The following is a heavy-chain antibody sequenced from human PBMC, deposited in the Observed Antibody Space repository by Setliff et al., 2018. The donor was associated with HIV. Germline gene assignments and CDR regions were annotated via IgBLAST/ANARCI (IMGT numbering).Heavy chain of an antibody. CDR1: GFSLRTYG. CDR2: ISHDGSNK. V-gene: IGHV3-30*19. Sequence: PGGSLRLSCATSGFSLRTYGLHWVRQAPGKGLEWVAVISHDGSNKYYGDSVEGRFTISRDNSKNTLYLQMNSLRAEDTAVYYCARERYSGGWPEYFQHWGQGTLVTVSS. D-gene: IGHD6-19*01. CDR3: ARERYSGGWPEYFQH. J-gene: IGHJ1*01.